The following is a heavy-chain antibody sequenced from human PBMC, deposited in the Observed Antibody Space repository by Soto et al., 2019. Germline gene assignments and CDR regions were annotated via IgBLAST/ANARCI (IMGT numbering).Heavy chain of an antibody. V-gene: IGHV1-3*01. Sequence: GASVKVFCKASGYTFSSYAMNWVRQAPGQRLEWMGWINAGNGNTKYSQKFQGRVTITRVTSASTAYMELSSLRSEDTAVYYCARGVSTVTPNWFDPWGQGSLVTVSS. J-gene: IGHJ5*02. CDR1: GYTFSSYA. D-gene: IGHD4-17*01. CDR3: ARGVSTVTPNWFDP. CDR2: INAGNGNT.